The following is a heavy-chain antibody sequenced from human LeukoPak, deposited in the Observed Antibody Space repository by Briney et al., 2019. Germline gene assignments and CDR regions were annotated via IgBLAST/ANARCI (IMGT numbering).Heavy chain of an antibody. V-gene: IGHV3-30*18. J-gene: IGHJ4*02. CDR1: GFTFSTYG. CDR3: AKSKWERLLFTHSDY. CDR2: ISSDGSNT. Sequence: GESLRLSCAASGFTFSTYGMHWVRQAPGKGLEWVAIISSDGSNTYYTDSVKGRFTISRDNSKNTLYLQMSSLRVEDTAVYYCAKSKWERLLFTHSDYWGQGTLVTVSS. D-gene: IGHD1-26*01.